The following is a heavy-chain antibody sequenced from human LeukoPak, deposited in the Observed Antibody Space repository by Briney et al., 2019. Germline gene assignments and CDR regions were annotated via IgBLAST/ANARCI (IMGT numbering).Heavy chain of an antibody. D-gene: IGHD3-10*01. CDR2: INHSGST. J-gene: IGHJ4*02. CDR1: GGSFSGYY. CDR3: ARDPPGSGSYLDY. Sequence: PSETLSLTCAVYGGSFSGYYWSWIRQPPGKGLEWIGEINHSGSTNYNPSLKSRVTISVDTSKNQFSLKLSSVTAADTAMYYCARDPPGSGSYLDYWGQGTLVTVSS. V-gene: IGHV4-34*01.